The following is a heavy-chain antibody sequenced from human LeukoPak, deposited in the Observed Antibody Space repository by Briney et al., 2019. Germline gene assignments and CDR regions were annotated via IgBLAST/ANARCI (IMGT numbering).Heavy chain of an antibody. CDR2: INSDGSST. Sequence: GGSLRLSCAASGSTFSGYWMYWVRQAPGKGLVWVSLINSDGSSTNYADSVKGRFTISRDNAKNTLYPQVNSLRADDTAVYYCARHLGTYSDHWGKGTLVTVSS. D-gene: IGHD7-27*01. CDR3: ARHLGTYSDH. CDR1: GSTFSGYW. J-gene: IGHJ4*02. V-gene: IGHV3-74*01.